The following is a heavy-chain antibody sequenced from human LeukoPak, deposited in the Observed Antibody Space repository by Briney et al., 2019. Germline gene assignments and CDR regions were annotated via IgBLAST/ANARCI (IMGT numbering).Heavy chain of an antibody. J-gene: IGHJ4*02. CDR1: GDSITSYY. V-gene: IGHV4-59*08. Sequence: SETLSLTCTVSGDSITSYYWSWIRQPPGKGLEWIGYIYYSGSTNYNPSLKSRVTISLDTPKNQFSLKLLSVTAADTAVYYCARHLSGFSSGKFDSWGQGTLVTVSS. CDR3: ARHLSGFSSGKFDS. D-gene: IGHD6-19*01. CDR2: IYYSGST.